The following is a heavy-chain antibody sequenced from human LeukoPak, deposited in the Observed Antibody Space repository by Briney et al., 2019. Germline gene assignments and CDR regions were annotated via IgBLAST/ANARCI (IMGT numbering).Heavy chain of an antibody. V-gene: IGHV3-48*01. D-gene: IGHD1-1*01. CDR3: ARAGTTASY. Sequence: GGSLRLSCTASGFTFNNYAMSWVRQAPGKGLEWVSYISSSSSTIYYADSVKGRFTISRDNAKNSLYLQMNSLRAEDTAVYYCARAGTTASYWGQGTLVTVSS. J-gene: IGHJ4*02. CDR1: GFTFNNYA. CDR2: ISSSSSTI.